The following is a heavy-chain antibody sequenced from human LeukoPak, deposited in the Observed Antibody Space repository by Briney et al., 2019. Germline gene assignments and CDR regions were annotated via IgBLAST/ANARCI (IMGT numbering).Heavy chain of an antibody. V-gene: IGHV3-30*04. Sequence: GGSLRLSCAASGFTFSSYAMSWVRQAPGKGLEWLAGTSDDGTKTYYAQSVKGRFTISRDNSKNMLFLQMNSLRSEDTAIYYCARRDNFEYWGQGTLVTVSS. CDR3: ARRDNFEY. CDR1: GFTFSSYA. D-gene: IGHD2-15*01. J-gene: IGHJ4*02. CDR2: TSDDGTKT.